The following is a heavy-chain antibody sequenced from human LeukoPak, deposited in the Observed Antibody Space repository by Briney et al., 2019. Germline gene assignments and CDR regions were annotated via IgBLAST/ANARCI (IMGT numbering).Heavy chain of an antibody. CDR3: AKGLPATLLDY. CDR1: GFTFSSYA. J-gene: IGHJ4*02. V-gene: IGHV3-30*04. D-gene: IGHD2-2*01. Sequence: PGRSLRLSCAASGFTFSSYAMHWVRQAPGKGLEWVAVTSYDGSSKYYADSVKGRFTISRDNAKNSLYLQMNSLRAEDTAVYYCAKGLPATLLDYWGQGTLVTVSS. CDR2: TSYDGSSK.